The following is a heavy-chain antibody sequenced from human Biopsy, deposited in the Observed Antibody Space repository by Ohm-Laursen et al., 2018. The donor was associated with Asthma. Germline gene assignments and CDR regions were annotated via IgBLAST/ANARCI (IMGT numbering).Heavy chain of an antibody. CDR1: GFTFGDYW. Sequence: SLRLSCTAPGFTFGDYWMSWVRQVPGKGLEWVALISFDGSTKYFADSVKGRFTISRDNSKNTLYLQMNSLRAEDTAVYYCARAVSSSWWAVEYWGQGTLVTVSS. CDR3: ARAVSSSWWAVEY. J-gene: IGHJ4*02. V-gene: IGHV3-30*03. D-gene: IGHD6-6*01. CDR2: ISFDGSTK.